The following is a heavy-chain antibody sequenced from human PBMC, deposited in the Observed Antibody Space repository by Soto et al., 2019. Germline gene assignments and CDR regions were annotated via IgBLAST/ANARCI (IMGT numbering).Heavy chain of an antibody. CDR1: GGAVSSGSYY. CDR3: ERAYGRSWDRFQSYYGMDV. D-gene: IGHD6-13*01. J-gene: IGHJ6*02. V-gene: IGHV4-61*01. Sequence: SETLSLTCTVSGGAVSSGSYYWSWIRQPPGKGLEWIGYSYYNGSTNYNPSLKRRVTISVDTSKNQFSLKLSSVTAADTAAYYCERAYGRSWDRFQSYYGMDVRGQGTTVTVS. CDR2: SYYNGST.